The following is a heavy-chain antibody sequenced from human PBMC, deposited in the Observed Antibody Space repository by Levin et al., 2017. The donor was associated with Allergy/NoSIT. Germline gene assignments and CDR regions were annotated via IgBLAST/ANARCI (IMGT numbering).Heavy chain of an antibody. Sequence: HTGGSLRLSCAASGFTFDDYAMHWVRQAPGKGLEWVSGISWNSGSIGYADSVKGRFTISRDNAKNSLYLQMNSLRAEDTALYYCAKDLYSSSWEIRGGSEFDYWGQGTLVTVSS. V-gene: IGHV3-9*01. CDR1: GFTFDDYA. CDR2: ISWNSGSI. CDR3: AKDLYSSSWEIRGGSEFDY. J-gene: IGHJ4*02. D-gene: IGHD6-13*01.